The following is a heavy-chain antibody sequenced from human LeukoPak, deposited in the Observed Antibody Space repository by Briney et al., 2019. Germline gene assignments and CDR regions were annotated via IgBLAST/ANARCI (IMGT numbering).Heavy chain of an antibody. CDR3: ARGQYCSSTSCSKLQYFDP. CDR2: MNPNSGNT. J-gene: IGHJ5*02. D-gene: IGHD2-2*01. V-gene: IGHV1-8*01. CDR1: GYTFTSYD. Sequence: ASVKVSCKASGYTFTSYDIHWVRQATGQGLEWMGWMNPNSGNTGYAQKFQGRVTMTRNTSISTAYMELSSLRSEDTAVYYCARGQYCSSTSCSKLQYFDPWGREPRSPSPQ.